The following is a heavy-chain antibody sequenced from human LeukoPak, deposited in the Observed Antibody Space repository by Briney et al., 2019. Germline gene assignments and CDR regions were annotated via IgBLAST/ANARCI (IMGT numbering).Heavy chain of an antibody. Sequence: GASVKVSCKASGYTFTSYDINWVRQATGQGLEWMGWMNPNSGNTGYAQKFQGRVTITRNTSISTAYMELSSLRSEDTAVYYCARVLFSGYDFWSGYPHYYYYYYMDVWGKGTTVTVSS. J-gene: IGHJ6*03. D-gene: IGHD3-3*01. CDR2: MNPNSGNT. CDR3: ARVLFSGYDFWSGYPHYYYYYYMDV. CDR1: GYTFTSYD. V-gene: IGHV1-8*03.